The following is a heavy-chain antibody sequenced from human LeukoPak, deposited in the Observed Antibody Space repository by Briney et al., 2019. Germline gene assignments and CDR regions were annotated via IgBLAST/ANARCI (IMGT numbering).Heavy chain of an antibody. V-gene: IGHV3-30*18. CDR2: ISYDGSNK. D-gene: IGHD3-10*01. CDR3: AKFSNSGSYYRSALFQFDY. Sequence: PGGSLRLSRAASGFTFSSYGMHWVRQAPGKGLEWVAVISYDGSNKYYADSVKGRFTISRDNSKNTLYLQMNSLRAEDTAVYYCAKFSNSGSYYRSALFQFDYWGQGTLVTVSS. CDR1: GFTFSSYG. J-gene: IGHJ4*02.